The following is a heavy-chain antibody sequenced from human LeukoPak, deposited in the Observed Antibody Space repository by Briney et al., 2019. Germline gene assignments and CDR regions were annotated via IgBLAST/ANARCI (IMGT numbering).Heavy chain of an antibody. CDR3: ARDQGKVGYGVTENAFDI. J-gene: IGHJ3*02. CDR1: GGSISIYY. D-gene: IGHD1-26*01. CDR2: IYYSGST. V-gene: IGHV4-39*07. Sequence: PSETLSLTCSVSGGSISIYYWGRIRQPPGKGLEWIGSIYYSGSTYYNPSLKSRVTISVDTSKNQFSLKLSSVTAADTAVYYCARDQGKVGYGVTENAFDIWGQGTMVTVSS.